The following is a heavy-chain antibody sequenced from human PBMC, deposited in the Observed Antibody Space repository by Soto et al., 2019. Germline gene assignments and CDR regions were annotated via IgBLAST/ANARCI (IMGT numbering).Heavy chain of an antibody. CDR1: AFTFNNFP. CDR2: ISSTSTNI. J-gene: IGHJ3*01. D-gene: IGHD2-2*01. Sequence: EVQLVESGGGLVKPGGSLRLSCVASAFTFNNFPMHWVRQAPGKGLEWISTISSTSTNIYYADSVKGRFTISRDNPKNSLFLQMNSLRAEDMAVYYCARGIISSSLVTFDVWGQGTVVTVS. CDR3: ARGIISSSLVTFDV. V-gene: IGHV3-21*01.